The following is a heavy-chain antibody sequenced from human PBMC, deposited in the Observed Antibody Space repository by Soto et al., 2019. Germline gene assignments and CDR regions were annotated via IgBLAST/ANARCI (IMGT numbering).Heavy chain of an antibody. Sequence: QVQLVESGGGVVQPGRSLRLSCAASGFTFSSYGMHWVRQAPGKGLEWVAVIWYDGSNKYYADSVKGRFTISRDNSKNTLYLPMNSLRAEDTAVYYCARGPPYYYYGMDVWGQGTTVTVSS. CDR1: GFTFSSYG. V-gene: IGHV3-33*01. CDR3: ARGPPYYYYGMDV. CDR2: IWYDGSNK. J-gene: IGHJ6*02.